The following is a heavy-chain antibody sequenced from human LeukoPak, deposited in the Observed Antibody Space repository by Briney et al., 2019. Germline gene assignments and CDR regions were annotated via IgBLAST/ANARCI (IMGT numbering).Heavy chain of an antibody. CDR1: GFTFSNYA. D-gene: IGHD3-22*01. CDR3: ARGGDYYYDSSGYHSPVDY. V-gene: IGHV3-30*04. J-gene: IGHJ4*02. CDR2: ISYDGSNK. Sequence: GRSLRLSCAASGFTFSNYAMHWVRQAPGKGLEGGAIISYDGSNKYYTDSVKGRFTISRDNAKNTLYLQMNSLRAEDTAMYYCARGGDYYYDSSGYHSPVDYWGQGTLVTVSS.